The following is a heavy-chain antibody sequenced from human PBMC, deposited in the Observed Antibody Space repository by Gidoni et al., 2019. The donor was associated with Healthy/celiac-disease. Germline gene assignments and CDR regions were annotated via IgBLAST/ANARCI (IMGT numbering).Heavy chain of an antibody. CDR2: INSDGSST. CDR3: ANGYGGNSDPALDY. D-gene: IGHD4-17*01. J-gene: IGHJ4*02. CDR1: GFTFSSYW. V-gene: IGHV3-74*01. Sequence: EVQLVESGGGLVQPGGSLRLSCADSGFTFSSYWMHWVRQAPGKGLGWGSRINSDGSSTSYADSVKGRFTISRDNAKNTLYLQMNSLRAEDTAVYYCANGYGGNSDPALDYWGQGTLVTVSS.